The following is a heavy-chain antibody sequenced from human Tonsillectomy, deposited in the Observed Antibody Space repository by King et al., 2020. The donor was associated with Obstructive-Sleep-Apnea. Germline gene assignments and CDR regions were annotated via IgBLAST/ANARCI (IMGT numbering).Heavy chain of an antibody. CDR2: IYHSGST. CDR1: GYSISSGYY. Sequence: VQLQESGPGLVKPSETLSLTCTVSGYSISSGYYWGWIRQPPGKGLEWIGSIYHSGSTYYNPSLKSRVTVSVDTSKNQFSLKLSSVTAADTAVYYCARIVGEVAYYFDYWGQRTLVTVSS. D-gene: IGHD3-16*01. J-gene: IGHJ4*02. CDR3: ARIVGEVAYYFDY. V-gene: IGHV4-38-2*02.